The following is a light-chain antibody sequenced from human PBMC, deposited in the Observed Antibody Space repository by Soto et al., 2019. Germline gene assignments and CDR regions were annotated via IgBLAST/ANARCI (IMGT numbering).Light chain of an antibody. V-gene: IGLV3-1*01. J-gene: IGLJ2*01. CDR3: QAWDSSIVV. Sequence: SYELTQPPSVSVSPGQTASITCSGDKLGDKYTSWYQQKPGQSPVLVIYQDTKRPSGMPERFSGSNSGKTATLTISGTQAMDEADYYCQAWDSSIVVFGGWTQLTVL. CDR1: KLGDKY. CDR2: QDT.